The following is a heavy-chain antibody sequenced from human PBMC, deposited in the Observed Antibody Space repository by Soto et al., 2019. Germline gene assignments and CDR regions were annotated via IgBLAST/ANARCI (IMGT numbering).Heavy chain of an antibody. CDR1: GYTFTSYG. D-gene: IGHD3-22*01. CDR2: INPGNRNT. Sequence: QVQLVQSGAEVKKPGASVKVTCKASGYTFTSYGINWVRQAPGRGLEWMGWINPGNRNTKYSQQFQGRVIIDRDTSASTAYMELCSMRSEDTAVYYCARGGYFDSSNYLAYWGLGTLVTVSS. V-gene: IGHV1-3*01. J-gene: IGHJ4*02. CDR3: ARGGYFDSSNYLAY.